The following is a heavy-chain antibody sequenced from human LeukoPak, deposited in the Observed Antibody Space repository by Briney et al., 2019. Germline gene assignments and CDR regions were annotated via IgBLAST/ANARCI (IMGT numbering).Heavy chain of an antibody. J-gene: IGHJ6*01. CDR2: ISYDGSNK. V-gene: IGHV3-30*03. Sequence: LRLSCAASGFTFSDYYMSWIRQAPGKGLEWVAVISYDGSNKYYADSVKGRFTISRDNSKNTLYLQMNSLRAEDTAVYYCAREAGRDQGPYYGMDVWGQGTTVTVSS. CDR1: GFTFSDYY. D-gene: IGHD3-10*01. CDR3: AREAGRDQGPYYGMDV.